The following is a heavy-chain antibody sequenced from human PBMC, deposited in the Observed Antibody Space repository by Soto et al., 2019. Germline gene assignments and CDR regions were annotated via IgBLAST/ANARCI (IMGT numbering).Heavy chain of an antibody. V-gene: IGHV3-74*01. CDR2: INTDGGIT. CDR3: TREAGYSRRTSCYRRAFDS. CDR1: GFTFSSHW. Sequence: EVQLVESGGDLVQPGGSLRLSCAASGFTFSSHWMHWVRRVPGKGLVWVSHINTDGGITGYADSVKGRFTISRDNAKNTLYLQMNGLRVEDTSVYYCTREAGYSRRTSCYRRAFDSWGQGTMVTVSS. J-gene: IGHJ3*02. D-gene: IGHD2-2*01.